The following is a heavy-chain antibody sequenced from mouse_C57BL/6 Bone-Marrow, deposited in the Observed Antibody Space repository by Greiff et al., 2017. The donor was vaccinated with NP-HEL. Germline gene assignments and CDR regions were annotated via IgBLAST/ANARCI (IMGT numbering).Heavy chain of an antibody. CDR3: AINGGGDYYAMDY. V-gene: IGHV5-17*01. Sequence: EVKLVESGGGLVKPGGSLKLSCAASGFTFSDYGMHWVRQAPEKGLEWVAYISSGSSTIYYADTVKGRFTISRDNAKNTLFLQMTSLRSEDTAMYYCAINGGGDYYAMDYWGQGTSVTVSS. J-gene: IGHJ4*01. CDR1: GFTFSDYG. CDR2: ISSGSSTI.